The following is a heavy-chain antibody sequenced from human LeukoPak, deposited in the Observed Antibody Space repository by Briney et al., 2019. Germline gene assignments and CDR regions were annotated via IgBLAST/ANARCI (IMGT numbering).Heavy chain of an antibody. D-gene: IGHD3-10*01. J-gene: IGHJ4*02. CDR2: IYYSGST. Sequence: SETLSLTCSGSSGSISSYYWSWIRQPPGKGLEWIGYIYYSGSTNYNPSLKSRVTISVDTSKNHFSLKLSSVTAADTAVYYCARDQTYSGSGIYTYFDYWGQGILVTVSS. V-gene: IGHV4-59*12. CDR1: SGSISSYY. CDR3: ARDQTYSGSGIYTYFDY.